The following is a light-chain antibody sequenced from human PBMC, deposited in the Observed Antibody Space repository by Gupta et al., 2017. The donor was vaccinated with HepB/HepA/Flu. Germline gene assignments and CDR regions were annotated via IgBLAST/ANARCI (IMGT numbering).Light chain of an antibody. CDR2: KAS. CDR1: QSVSTW. CDR3: QQYHS. V-gene: IGKV1-5*03. Sequence: DIQMTQSPSTLSASVGDSVTITCRASQSVSTWLTWYQQKPGKAPKLLSYKASRLESGVPSRLRGSGSGTEFTRTSRRLETDDCDTDYCQQYHSFDQGTKLEIK. J-gene: IGKJ2*01.